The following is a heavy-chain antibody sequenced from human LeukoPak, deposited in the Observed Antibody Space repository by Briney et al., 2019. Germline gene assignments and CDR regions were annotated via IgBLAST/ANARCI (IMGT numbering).Heavy chain of an antibody. CDR1: GYTFTSYY. CDR3: GALDWDAFDI. CDR2: INPGGGST. Sequence: ASVKVSCKASGYTFTSYYMHWVRQAPGQGLEWMGIINPGGGSTSYAQKFQGRVTMTRDTSTSTVYMELSSLRSEDTAVYYCGALDWDAFDIWGQGTMVTVSS. V-gene: IGHV1-46*01. J-gene: IGHJ3*02. D-gene: IGHD3/OR15-3a*01.